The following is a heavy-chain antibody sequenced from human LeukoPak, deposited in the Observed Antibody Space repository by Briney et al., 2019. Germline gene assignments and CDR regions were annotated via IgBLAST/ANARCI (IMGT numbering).Heavy chain of an antibody. Sequence: GGSLRLSCAASGFRFSYYAMNWVRQAPGEGLEWVTVISYDGSNKYYSDSVKGRFTISRDNSKNTLYLQMNSLRAEDTAVYYCARDHFYGGNSNFRFDYWGQGTLVTVSS. J-gene: IGHJ4*02. CDR2: ISYDGSNK. CDR3: ARDHFYGGNSNFRFDY. V-gene: IGHV3-30-3*01. D-gene: IGHD4-23*01. CDR1: GFRFSYYA.